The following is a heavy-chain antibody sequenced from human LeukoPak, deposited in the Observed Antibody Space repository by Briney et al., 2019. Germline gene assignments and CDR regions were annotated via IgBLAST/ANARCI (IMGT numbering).Heavy chain of an antibody. D-gene: IGHD3-10*01. Sequence: SWGVLRLSCAASGFTFSDYYMSWIRQAPGKGLEWIGNIFYSGSTYYGPSLKSRLTISLDTSRNQFSLKLNSVTAADTAVYYCAKSNGYGLIDIWGQGTMVTVSS. J-gene: IGHJ3*02. CDR2: IFYSGST. CDR1: GFTFSDYY. V-gene: IGHV4-59*12. CDR3: AKSNGYGLIDI.